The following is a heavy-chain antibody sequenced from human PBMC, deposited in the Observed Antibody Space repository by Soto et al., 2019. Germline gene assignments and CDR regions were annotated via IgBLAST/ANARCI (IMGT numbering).Heavy chain of an antibody. V-gene: IGHV1-2*02. J-gene: IGHJ4*02. Sequence: GASAKVSCQASGLSFTGYYIHWLRQAPGQGLEWMGWINAHSGGTEYAQKFQGRVTMTRDTSISTAYMELSSLRSDDTAVYYCARQKFSSSWFFDYWGQGTLVTVSS. CDR1: GLSFTGYY. CDR2: INAHSGGT. D-gene: IGHD6-13*01. CDR3: ARQKFSSSWFFDY.